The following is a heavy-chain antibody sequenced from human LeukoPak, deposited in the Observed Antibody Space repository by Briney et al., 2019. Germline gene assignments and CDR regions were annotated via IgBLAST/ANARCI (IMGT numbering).Heavy chain of an antibody. CDR1: GGSFSGYY. Sequence: PSETLSLTCAVYGGSFSGYYWSWIRQPPGKGLEWIGEINHSGSTNYNPSLKSRVTISVDTSKNQFSLKLSSVTAADTAVYYCARGRYYYDSSGYARELDYWGQGTLVTVSS. CDR3: ARGRYYYDSSGYARELDY. CDR2: INHSGST. D-gene: IGHD3-22*01. J-gene: IGHJ4*02. V-gene: IGHV4-34*01.